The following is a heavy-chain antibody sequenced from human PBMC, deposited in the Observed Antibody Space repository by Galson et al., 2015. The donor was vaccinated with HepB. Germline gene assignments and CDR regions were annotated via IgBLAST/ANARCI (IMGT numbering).Heavy chain of an antibody. CDR1: GGSISSGGYY. CDR3: ARDLPYCSSTSCYGAYYGMDV. V-gene: IGHV4-31*03. Sequence: TLSLTCTVSGGSISSGGYYWSWIRQHPGKGLEWIGYIYYSGSTYYNPSLKSRVTISVDTSKNQFSLKLSSVTAADTAVYYCARDLPYCSSTSCYGAYYGMDVWGQGPTVTVSS. D-gene: IGHD2-2*01. CDR2: IYYSGST. J-gene: IGHJ6*02.